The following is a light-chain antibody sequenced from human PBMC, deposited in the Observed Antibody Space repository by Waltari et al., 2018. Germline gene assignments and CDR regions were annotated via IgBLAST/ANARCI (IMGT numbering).Light chain of an antibody. V-gene: IGKV2-30*01. CDR1: QTLIYTDGNTY. CDR3: MQGTHWPWT. CDR2: KVS. Sequence: DVVMTQSPPSLPVTLGQPASMSCRSSQTLIYTDGNTYLSWFLQRPGQSPRRLIYKVSDGDPGVPDRFRGSGSGTDFTLRIKKVEAEDVGVYYCMQGTHWPWTFGQGTKMEIE. J-gene: IGKJ1*01.